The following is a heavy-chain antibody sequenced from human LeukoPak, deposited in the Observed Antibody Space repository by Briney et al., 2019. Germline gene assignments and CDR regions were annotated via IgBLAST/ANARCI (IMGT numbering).Heavy chain of an antibody. Sequence: SETLSLTCTVSGDSISTYYWSWIRQPAGKGLEWIGRIYTSGSTNYNPSLKSRVTISVDKSKNQFSLKLSSVTAADTAVYYCARMGSEYYYYYMDVWGKGTTVTVSS. CDR3: ARMGSEYYYYYMDV. D-gene: IGHD3-10*01. J-gene: IGHJ6*03. CDR1: GDSISTYY. V-gene: IGHV4-4*07. CDR2: IYTSGST.